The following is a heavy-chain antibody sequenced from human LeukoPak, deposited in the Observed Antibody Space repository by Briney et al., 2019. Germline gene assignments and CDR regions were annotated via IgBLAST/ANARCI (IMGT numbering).Heavy chain of an antibody. J-gene: IGHJ4*02. CDR2: INHRGST. V-gene: IGHV4-34*01. CDR1: GGSFSGYH. Sequence: SETLSLTCAVYGGSFSGYHWSWIRQPPGNGLEWIGEINHRGSTNYNPSLKSRVTISVDTSKNQFSLKLSSVTAADTAVYYCASTSAMVYFDYWGQGTLVTVSS. D-gene: IGHD5-18*01. CDR3: ASTSAMVYFDY.